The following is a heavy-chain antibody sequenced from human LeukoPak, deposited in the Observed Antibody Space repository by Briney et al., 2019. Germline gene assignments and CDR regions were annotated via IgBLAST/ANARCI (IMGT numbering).Heavy chain of an antibody. CDR3: AAHYGGNSYYFDY. V-gene: IGHV4-59*08. CDR1: GGSISSYY. Sequence: SETLSLTCTVSGGSISSYYWSWIRQPPGKGLEWIGYIYYSGSTNYNPSLKSRVTISVDTSKNQFSLKLSSVTAADTAVYYCAAHYGGNSYYFDYWGQGTLVTVSS. D-gene: IGHD4-17*01. CDR2: IYYSGST. J-gene: IGHJ4*02.